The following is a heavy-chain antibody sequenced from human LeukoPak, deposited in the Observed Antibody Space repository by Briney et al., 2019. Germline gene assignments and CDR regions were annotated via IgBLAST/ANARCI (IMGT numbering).Heavy chain of an antibody. J-gene: IGHJ3*02. CDR1: GGSFSSYY. CDR3: ARVGHSYSSSWLDAFDI. Sequence: SETLSLTCTVSGGSFSSYYWSWIRQPAGKGLEWIGRMYASGSTNYSPSLRSRVTMSVDTSKNQFSLKLNSVTAADTAVYYCARVGHSYSSSWLDAFDIWGRGTMVTVSS. CDR2: MYASGST. V-gene: IGHV4-4*07. D-gene: IGHD6-13*01.